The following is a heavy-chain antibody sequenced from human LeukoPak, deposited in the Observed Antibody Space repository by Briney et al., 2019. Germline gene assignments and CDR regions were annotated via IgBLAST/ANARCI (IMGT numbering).Heavy chain of an antibody. J-gene: IGHJ5*02. Sequence: GGSLRLSCAASGFTFSSYAMSWVRQAPGKGLEWVSAISGSGGSTYYAGSVKGRFTISRDNSKNTLYLQMNSLRAEDTAVYYCATSGDYGVRWFDPWGQGTLVTVSS. D-gene: IGHD4-17*01. CDR3: ATSGDYGVRWFDP. V-gene: IGHV3-23*01. CDR1: GFTFSSYA. CDR2: ISGSGGST.